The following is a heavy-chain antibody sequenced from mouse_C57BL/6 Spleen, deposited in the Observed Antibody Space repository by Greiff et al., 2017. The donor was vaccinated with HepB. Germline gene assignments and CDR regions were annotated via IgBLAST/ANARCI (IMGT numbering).Heavy chain of an antibody. J-gene: IGHJ2*01. CDR1: GFNIKDDY. Sequence: EVMLVESGAELVRPGASVKLSCTASGFNIKDDYMHWVKQRPEQGLEWIGWIDPENGDTEYASKFQGKATITADTSSNTAYLQLSSLTSEDTAVYYCTTGELGRGWGQGTTLTVSS. CDR3: TTGELGRG. V-gene: IGHV14-4*01. CDR2: IDPENGDT. D-gene: IGHD4-1*01.